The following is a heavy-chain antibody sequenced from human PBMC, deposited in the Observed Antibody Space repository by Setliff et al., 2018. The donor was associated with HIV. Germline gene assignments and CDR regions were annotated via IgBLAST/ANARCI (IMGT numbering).Heavy chain of an antibody. D-gene: IGHD4-17*01. J-gene: IGHJ6*02. V-gene: IGHV3-21*01. Sequence: GGSLRLSCAASGFTFSSYSMNWVRQAPGKGLEWVSSISSSSSYIYYADSVKGRFTISRDNSKNTLYLQMSSLRADDTAVYYFASGDYNYYYYGMDVWGQGTTVTVSS. CDR2: ISSSSSYI. CDR1: GFTFSSYS. CDR3: ASGDYNYYYYGMDV.